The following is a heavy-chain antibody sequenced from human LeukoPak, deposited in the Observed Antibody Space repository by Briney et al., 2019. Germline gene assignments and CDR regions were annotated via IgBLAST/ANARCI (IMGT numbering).Heavy chain of an antibody. V-gene: IGHV6-1*01. CDR2: TYYRSKWSN. D-gene: IGHD6-13*01. Sequence: SQTLSLTCAISGDSVSSNSAAWNWIRQPPSRGLEWLGRTYYRSKWSNEYATSVKSRITINPDSSRNQFSLQLNTVTPEDTAVYYCARARAAAGTYDYWGQGTLVTVSS. J-gene: IGHJ4*02. CDR3: ARARAAAGTYDY. CDR1: GDSVSSNSAA.